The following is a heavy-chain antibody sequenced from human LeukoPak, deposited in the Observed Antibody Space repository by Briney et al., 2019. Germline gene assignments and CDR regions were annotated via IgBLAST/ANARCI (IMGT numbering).Heavy chain of an antibody. Sequence: ASVKVSCKASGYTFTGNYMHWVRQAPGQGLEWMGWVNPNSGGTNYAQKFQGRVTMTRDTSISTAYMELSRLRADDTAVYYCARQKAQWLVPIDYWGQGTLVTVSS. J-gene: IGHJ4*02. CDR2: VNPNSGGT. CDR3: ARQKAQWLVPIDY. D-gene: IGHD6-19*01. V-gene: IGHV1-2*02. CDR1: GYTFTGNY.